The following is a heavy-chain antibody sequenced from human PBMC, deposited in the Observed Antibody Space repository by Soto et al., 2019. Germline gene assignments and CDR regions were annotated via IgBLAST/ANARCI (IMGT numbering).Heavy chain of an antibody. J-gene: IGHJ3*02. CDR2: TSHDEGKI. CDR3: ARGDYYDSSGPFSDAFDI. D-gene: IGHD3-22*01. Sequence: PGESLKISCGASGFTFSDYAMDWVHQAPGKGLEWVALTSHDEGKISYADSVKGRFTISRDNAKNSLYLQMNSLRAEDTAVYYCARGDYYDSSGPFSDAFDIWGQGTMVTVSS. V-gene: IGHV3-33*03. CDR1: GFTFSDYA.